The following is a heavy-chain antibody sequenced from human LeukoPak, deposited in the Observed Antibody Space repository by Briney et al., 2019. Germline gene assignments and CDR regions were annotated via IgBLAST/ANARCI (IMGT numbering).Heavy chain of an antibody. CDR1: GYTFTSYG. Sequence: ASVKVSCKASGYTFTSYGISWVRQAPGQGLEWMGWISAYNGNTNYAQKLQGRVTMTTDTSTSTAYMELRSLRSDDTAVYYCARAPAEVRGFQALRDWSPYYYYYGMDVWGQGTTVTVSS. V-gene: IGHV1-18*01. CDR2: ISAYNGNT. J-gene: IGHJ6*02. D-gene: IGHD3-10*01. CDR3: ARAPAEVRGFQALRDWSPYYYYYGMDV.